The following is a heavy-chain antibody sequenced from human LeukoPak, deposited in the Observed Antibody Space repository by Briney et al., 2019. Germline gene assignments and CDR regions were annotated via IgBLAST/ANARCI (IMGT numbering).Heavy chain of an antibody. J-gene: IGHJ4*02. CDR3: AKGPYGDYLTSGIDY. V-gene: IGHV3-9*01. CDR1: GFTFDDYA. Sequence: GRSLRLSCAASGFTFDDYAMHGVRQAPGKGLEGVSGISLNSGSIGYADSVKGRFTISRDNAKNSLYLQMNSVRAEDTALYYCAKGPYGDYLTSGIDYWGQGTLVTVSS. D-gene: IGHD4-17*01. CDR2: ISLNSGSI.